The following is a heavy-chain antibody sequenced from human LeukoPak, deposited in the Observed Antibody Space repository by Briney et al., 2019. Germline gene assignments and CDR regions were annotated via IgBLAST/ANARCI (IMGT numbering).Heavy chain of an antibody. CDR1: GYTFTSYG. D-gene: IGHD3-22*01. CDR2: ISAYNGNT. CDR3: ARDGSESYYDSSGYKRALDI. J-gene: IGHJ3*02. Sequence: ASVKVSCKASGYTFTSYGISWVRQAPGQGLEWMGWISAYNGNTNYAQKLQGRVTMTTDTSTSTAYMELRSLRSDDTAVYYCARDGSESYYDSSGYKRALDIWGQGTMVTVSS. V-gene: IGHV1-18*01.